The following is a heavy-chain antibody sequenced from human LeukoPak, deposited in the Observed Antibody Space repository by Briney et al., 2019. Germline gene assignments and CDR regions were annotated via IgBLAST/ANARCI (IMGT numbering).Heavy chain of an antibody. CDR3: ARAEDIVVVPAWSYFDY. V-gene: IGHV1-8*01. Sequence: GASVKVSCKASGYTFTSYDINWVRQATGQGLEWMGWMNPNSGNTGYAQKFQGRVTMTRSTSISTAYMELSSLRSEDTAVYYCARAEDIVVVPAWSYFDYWGQGTLVTVSS. CDR2: MNPNSGNT. J-gene: IGHJ4*02. D-gene: IGHD2-2*01. CDR1: GYTFTSYD.